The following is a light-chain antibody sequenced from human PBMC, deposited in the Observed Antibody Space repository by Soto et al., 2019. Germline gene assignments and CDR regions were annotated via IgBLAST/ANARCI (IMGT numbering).Light chain of an antibody. CDR1: QGISSW. CDR3: QQFNSYPSA. Sequence: DIQMTQSPSAGAASVGGGGTSTCLASQGISSWLAWYQKKPGKAPNLLIYAASSLQSGVPSRFSGSGSGTEFTLTISSLQPEDFATYNCQQFNSYPSAFGQGTTVDIK. J-gene: IGKJ1*01. CDR2: AAS. V-gene: IGKV1-12*02.